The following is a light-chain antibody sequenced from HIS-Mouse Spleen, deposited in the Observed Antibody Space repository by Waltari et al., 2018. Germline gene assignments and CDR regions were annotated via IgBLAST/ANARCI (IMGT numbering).Light chain of an antibody. J-gene: IGLJ2*01. CDR1: SSDVGGYNY. Sequence: QSALTQPRSVSGSPGQSVTISCTGTSSDVGGYNYVSWYQQHPGKAPKIMLYDVSKRPSGVPDRFSGSKSGNTASLTISGLQAEDEANYYCCSYAGSYTFVVFGGGTKLTVL. CDR2: DVS. CDR3: CSYAGSYTFVV. V-gene: IGLV2-11*01.